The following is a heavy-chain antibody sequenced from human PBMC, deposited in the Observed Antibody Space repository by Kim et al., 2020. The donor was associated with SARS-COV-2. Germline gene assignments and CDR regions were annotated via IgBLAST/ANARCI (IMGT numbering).Heavy chain of an antibody. CDR2: ISYDGSNK. D-gene: IGHD3-22*01. CDR1: GFTFSSYG. CDR3: AKTYDSSGYYYAENSHY. Sequence: GGSLRLSCAASGFTFSSYGMHWVRQAPGKGLEWVAVISYDGSNKYYADSVKGRFTISRDNSKNTLYLQMNSLRVEDTAVYYCAKTYDSSGYYYAENSHYWGQGTLVTVSS. J-gene: IGHJ4*02. V-gene: IGHV3-30*18.